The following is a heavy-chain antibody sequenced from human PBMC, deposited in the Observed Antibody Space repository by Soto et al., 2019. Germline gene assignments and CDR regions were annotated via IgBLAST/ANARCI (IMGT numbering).Heavy chain of an antibody. D-gene: IGHD6-13*01. CDR2: IIPIFGTA. J-gene: IGHJ6*02. Sequence: GASVKVSCKASGGTFSSYAISWVRQAPGQGLEWMGGIIPIFGTANYAQKFQGRVTITADESTSTAYMELSSLRSEDTAVYYCARDQGSSLGGLYYYGMDVWGQGTTVTVSS. CDR3: ARDQGSSLGGLYYYGMDV. CDR1: GGTFSSYA. V-gene: IGHV1-69*13.